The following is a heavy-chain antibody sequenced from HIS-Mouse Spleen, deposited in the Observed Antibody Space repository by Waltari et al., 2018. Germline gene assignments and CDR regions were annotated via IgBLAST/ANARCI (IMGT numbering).Heavy chain of an antibody. J-gene: IGHJ2*01. Sequence: QLQLQESGPGLVKPSETLSLTCTVSGGSISSSSYYWGWIRQPPGKGLELIGSIYYCGSTYYNPSLKSRVTISVDTSKNQFALKLSSVTAADTAVYYCAREIPYSSSWYDWYFDLWGRGTLVTVSS. CDR3: AREIPYSSSWYDWYFDL. CDR1: GGSISSSSYY. CDR2: IYYCGST. V-gene: IGHV4-39*07. D-gene: IGHD6-13*01.